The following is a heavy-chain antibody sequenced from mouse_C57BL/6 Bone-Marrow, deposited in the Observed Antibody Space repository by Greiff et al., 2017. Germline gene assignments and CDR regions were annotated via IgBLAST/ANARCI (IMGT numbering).Heavy chain of an antibody. J-gene: IGHJ2*01. D-gene: IGHD1-1*01. CDR1: GFYIKDYY. CDR3: TRSRIYHGTNY. Sequence: VQLKESGAELVKPGASVKLSCTASGFYIKDYYIHWVKQRTEQGLEWIGRIDPEDGETKYAPKFQDKATITADKSSNTAYLQLSSLTSEDTAVYYCTRSRIYHGTNYWGQGTTLTVSS. V-gene: IGHV14-2*01. CDR2: IDPEDGET.